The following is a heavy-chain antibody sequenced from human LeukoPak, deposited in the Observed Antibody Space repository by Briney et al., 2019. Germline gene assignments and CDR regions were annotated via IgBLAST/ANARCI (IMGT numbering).Heavy chain of an antibody. D-gene: IGHD3-22*01. V-gene: IGHV3-74*01. CDR2: INTDGSST. CDR1: GFTFSSYW. J-gene: IGHJ4*02. Sequence: GGSLRLSCAASGFTFSSYWMHWVRQAPGKGLVWVSRINTDGSSTSYADSVKGRFTTSRDNAKNTLYLQMNSLRAEDTAIYYCARESSALPFDYWGQGTLVTVSS. CDR3: ARESSALPFDY.